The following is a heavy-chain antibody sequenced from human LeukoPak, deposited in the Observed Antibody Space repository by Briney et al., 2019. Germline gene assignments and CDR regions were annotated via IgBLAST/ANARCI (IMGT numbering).Heavy chain of an antibody. D-gene: IGHD6-13*01. CDR1: GFTFSSYG. CDR3: ARDRAAADLDY. CDR2: MWYDGSNK. Sequence: GGSLRLSCAASGFTFSSYGMHWVRQAPGKGLERVAVMWYDGSNKFYADSVKGRFTISRDNSKNTLYLQMNSLRAEDTAVYYCARDRAAADLDYWGQGTLVTVSS. J-gene: IGHJ4*02. V-gene: IGHV3-33*01.